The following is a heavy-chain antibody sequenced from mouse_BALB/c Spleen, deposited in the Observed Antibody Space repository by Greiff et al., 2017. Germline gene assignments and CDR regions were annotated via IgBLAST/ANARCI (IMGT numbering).Heavy chain of an antibody. Sequence: QVQLQQPGAELVKPGASVKMSCKASGYTFTSYNMHWVKQTPGQGLEWIGAIYPGNGDTSYNQKFKGKATLTADKSSSTAYMQLSSLTSEDSAVYYCARPFKDYYYGSSYPAGFAYWGQGTLVTVSA. D-gene: IGHD1-1*01. V-gene: IGHV1-12*01. CDR3: ARPFKDYYYGSSYPAGFAY. CDR2: IYPGNGDT. CDR1: GYTFTSYN. J-gene: IGHJ3*01.